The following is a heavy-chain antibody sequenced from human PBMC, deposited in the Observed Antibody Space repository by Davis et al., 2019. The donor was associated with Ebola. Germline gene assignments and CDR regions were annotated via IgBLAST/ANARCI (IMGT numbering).Heavy chain of an antibody. Sequence: SETLSLICTVSGGSISSSSHYWGWIRQPPGKGLEWIGNIYYSGSTYYNPSLKSRVAMSVDTSKNQFSLKLSSATAADTAVYYCARFEMATIEGDDAFDIWGQGTMVTVSS. J-gene: IGHJ3*02. CDR3: ARFEMATIEGDDAFDI. CDR1: GGSISSSSHY. D-gene: IGHD5-24*01. V-gene: IGHV4-39*01. CDR2: IYYSGST.